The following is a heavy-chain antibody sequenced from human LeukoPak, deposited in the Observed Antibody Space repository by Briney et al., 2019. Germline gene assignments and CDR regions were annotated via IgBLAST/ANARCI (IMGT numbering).Heavy chain of an antibody. J-gene: IGHJ4*02. Sequence: SQTLSLTCTVSGGSISSGGYYWSWIRQPPGKGLEWIGYIYHSGSTNYNPSLKSRVTISVDTSKDQFSLKLSSVTAADTAVYYCARGIYDFWSGYSDYWGQGTLVTVSS. V-gene: IGHV4-30-2*01. CDR2: IYHSGST. CDR1: GGSISSGGYY. CDR3: ARGIYDFWSGYSDY. D-gene: IGHD3-3*01.